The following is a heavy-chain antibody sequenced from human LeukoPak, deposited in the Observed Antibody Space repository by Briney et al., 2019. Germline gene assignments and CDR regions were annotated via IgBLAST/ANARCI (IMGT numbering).Heavy chain of an antibody. CDR1: GFTFSSYS. J-gene: IGHJ4*02. Sequence: GGSLRLSCAASGFTFSSYSMNWVRQAPGKGLEWVSYISSHKTYIYYADSVKDRFTTSRDNAKSSLYLQMNSLRAEDTAVYYCAGIGVAGQFDYWGQGTLVTVSS. CDR3: AGIGVAGQFDY. CDR2: ISSHKTYI. D-gene: IGHD6-19*01. V-gene: IGHV3-21*01.